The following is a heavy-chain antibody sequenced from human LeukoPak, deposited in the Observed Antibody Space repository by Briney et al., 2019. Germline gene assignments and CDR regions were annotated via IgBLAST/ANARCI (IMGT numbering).Heavy chain of an antibody. J-gene: IGHJ6*02. V-gene: IGHV4-59*01. CDR1: GGSISNYY. CDR3: ARVGGSNYYYYGMDV. CDR2: IFYSGST. Sequence: SETLSLTCAVSGGSISNYYWSWIRQPPGKGLEWIGYIFYSGSTNYNPSLKSRVTISVDTSKNQFSLKLSSVTAADTALYYCARVGGSNYYYYGMDVWGQGTTVTVSS.